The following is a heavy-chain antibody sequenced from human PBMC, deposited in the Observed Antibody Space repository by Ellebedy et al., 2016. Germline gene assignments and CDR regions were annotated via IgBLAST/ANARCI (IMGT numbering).Heavy chain of an antibody. CDR3: ARLPWSIAVAYGEFDY. Sequence: GESLKISXKGSGYSFTSYWIGWVRQMPGKGLEWMGIIYPGDSGTRYSPSFQGRVTISADQSISTAYLQWSSLKASDSAMYYCARLPWSIAVAYGEFDYWGQGTLVTVSS. V-gene: IGHV5-51*01. J-gene: IGHJ4*02. D-gene: IGHD6-19*01. CDR1: GYSFTSYW. CDR2: IYPGDSGT.